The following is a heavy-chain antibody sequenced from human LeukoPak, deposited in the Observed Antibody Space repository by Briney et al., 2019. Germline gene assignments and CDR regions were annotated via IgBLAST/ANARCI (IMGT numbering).Heavy chain of an antibody. V-gene: IGHV1-69*04. CDR2: IIPILGIA. D-gene: IGHD4-23*01. CDR1: GGTFSSYA. CDR3: AREGSVRGNSGEC. J-gene: IGHJ4*02. Sequence: ASVKVSCKASGGTFSSYAISWVRQAPGQGLEWMGRIIPILGIANYAQKLQGRVTITADKSTSTAYMELSSLRSEDTAVYYCAREGSVRGNSGECWGQGTLVTVSS.